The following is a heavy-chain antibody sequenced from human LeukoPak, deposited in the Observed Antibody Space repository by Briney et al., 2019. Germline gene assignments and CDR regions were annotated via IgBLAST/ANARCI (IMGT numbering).Heavy chain of an antibody. V-gene: IGHV4-34*01. J-gene: IGHJ4*02. D-gene: IGHD3-10*01. Sequence: SETLSLTCAVYGGSFSGYYWTWIRQPPGKGLEWIGEISHSGSTNYNPSLKSRVTISVDTSKNQFSLKLSSVTAADTAAYYCARAPNYYGSGSYYNVRGIGYWGQGTLVTVSS. CDR3: ARAPNYYGSGSYYNVRGIGY. CDR1: GGSFSGYY. CDR2: ISHSGST.